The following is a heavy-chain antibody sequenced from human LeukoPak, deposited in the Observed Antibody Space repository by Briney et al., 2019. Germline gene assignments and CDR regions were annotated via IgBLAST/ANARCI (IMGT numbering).Heavy chain of an antibody. J-gene: IGHJ4*02. D-gene: IGHD3-3*01. CDR2: INVGNGNT. CDR3: AREGDYDFRSGYYNPRGFDY. CDR1: GYTFTTYA. Sequence: GASVKVSCKASGYTFTTYAIQWVRQAPGQGLEWMGWINVGNGNTRCSQKFQGRVTITRDTSASTAYMELISLRSEDTAIYYCAREGDYDFRSGYYNPRGFDYWGQGTLVTVSS. V-gene: IGHV1-3*01.